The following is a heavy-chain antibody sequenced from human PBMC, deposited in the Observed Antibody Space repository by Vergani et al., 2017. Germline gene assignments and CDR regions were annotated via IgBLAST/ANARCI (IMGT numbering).Heavy chain of an antibody. V-gene: IGHV1-58*02. CDR3: AAAGWLQLERQWNPADDYYYYMDV. CDR2: IVVGSGNT. Sequence: QMQLVQSGPEVKKPGTSVKVSCKASGFTFTSSAMQWVRQARGQRLEWIGWIVVGSGNTNYAQKSQERVTITRDMSTSTAYMELSSLRSEDTAVYYCAAAGWLQLERQWNPADDYYYYMDVWGKGTTVTVSS. CDR1: GFTFTSSA. D-gene: IGHD1-1*01. J-gene: IGHJ6*03.